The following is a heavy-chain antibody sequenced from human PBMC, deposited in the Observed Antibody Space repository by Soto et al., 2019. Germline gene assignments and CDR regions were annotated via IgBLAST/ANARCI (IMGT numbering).Heavy chain of an antibody. Sequence: SGAEVKKPGASVKVSCKASGYTFTNYNINWVRQAPGQGLEWMGWISAYNGNTNYTQILQGRVTMTTDTSTSTAYMELRSLTSDDTAVYYCARYSGWYHHSWYFDLWGRGTLVTVSS. V-gene: IGHV1-18*01. J-gene: IGHJ2*01. CDR3: ARYSGWYHHSWYFDL. D-gene: IGHD6-19*01. CDR1: GYTFTNYN. CDR2: ISAYNGNT.